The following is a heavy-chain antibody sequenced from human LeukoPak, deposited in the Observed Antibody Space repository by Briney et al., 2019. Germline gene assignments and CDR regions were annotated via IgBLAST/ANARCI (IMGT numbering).Heavy chain of an antibody. J-gene: IGHJ3*02. CDR3: ARDYYGSSGFHRTFDI. CDR2: IYYSGST. CDR1: GGSISSYY. V-gene: IGHV4-59*01. Sequence: SETLSLTCTVSGGSISSYYWSWIRQPPGKGLEWIGYIYYSGSTNYNPSLKSRVTISVDTSNNQFSLKLSSVTAADTAVYYCARDYYGSSGFHRTFDIWGQGTMVTVSS. D-gene: IGHD3-22*01.